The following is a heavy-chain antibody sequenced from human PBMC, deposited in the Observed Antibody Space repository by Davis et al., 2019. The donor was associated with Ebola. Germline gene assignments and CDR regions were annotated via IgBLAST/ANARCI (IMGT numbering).Heavy chain of an antibody. Sequence: MPSETLSLTCTVSGGSISSYYWSWIRQPPGKGLEWIGYIYYSGSTNYNPSLTSRVTISVDTSKNQFSLKLSSVTAADTAVYYWAREKPYGSGVYYYYGMDVWGQGTTVTVSS. D-gene: IGHD3-10*01. V-gene: IGHV4-59*01. J-gene: IGHJ6*02. CDR1: GGSISSYY. CDR3: AREKPYGSGVYYYYGMDV. CDR2: IYYSGST.